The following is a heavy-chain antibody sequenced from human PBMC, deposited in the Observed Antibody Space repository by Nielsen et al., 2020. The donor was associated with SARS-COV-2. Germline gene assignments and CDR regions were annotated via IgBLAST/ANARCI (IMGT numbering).Heavy chain of an antibody. CDR3: ARGRYSGYDYYYYGMDV. CDR1: GGSFSGYY. CDR2: IYYSGST. V-gene: IGHV4-59*12. Sequence: SETLSLTCAVYGGSFSGYYWSWIRQPPGKGLEWIGYIYYSGSTNYNPSLKSRVTISVDKSKNQFSLKLSSVTAADTAVYYCARGRYSGYDYYYYGMDVWGQGTTVTVSS. J-gene: IGHJ6*02. D-gene: IGHD5-12*01.